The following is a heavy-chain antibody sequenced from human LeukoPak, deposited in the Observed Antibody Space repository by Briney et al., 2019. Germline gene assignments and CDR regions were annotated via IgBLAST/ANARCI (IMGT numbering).Heavy chain of an antibody. Sequence: PSETLSLTCAVSGGSISSYYWSWIRQPAGKGLEWIGRIYTSGSTNYNPSLKSRVTISVDTSKNQFSLKLSSVTAADTAVYYCARDFYYDSSRYHAFDIWGQGTMVTVSS. D-gene: IGHD3-22*01. V-gene: IGHV4-4*07. CDR1: GGSISSYY. J-gene: IGHJ3*02. CDR3: ARDFYYDSSRYHAFDI. CDR2: IYTSGST.